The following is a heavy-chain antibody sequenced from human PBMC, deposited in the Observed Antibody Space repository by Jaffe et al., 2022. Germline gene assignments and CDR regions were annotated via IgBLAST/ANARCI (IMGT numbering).Heavy chain of an antibody. D-gene: IGHD6-13*01. V-gene: IGHV4-59*01. CDR1: GGSISSYY. Sequence: QVQLQESGPGLVKPSETLSLTCTVSGGSISSYYWSWIRQPPGKGLEWIGYIYYSGSTNYNPSLKSRVTISVDTSKNQFSLKLSSVTAADTAVYYCARGGIAAAGTGRIWFDPWGQGTLVTVSS. J-gene: IGHJ5*02. CDR3: ARGGIAAAGTGRIWFDP. CDR2: IYYSGST.